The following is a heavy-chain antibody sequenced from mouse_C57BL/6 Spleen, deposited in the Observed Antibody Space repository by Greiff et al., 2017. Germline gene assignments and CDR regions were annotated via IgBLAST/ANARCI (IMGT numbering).Heavy chain of an antibody. J-gene: IGHJ4*01. CDR1: GFTFSDYG. Sequence: DVMLVESGGGLVKPGGSLKLSCAASGFTFSDYGMHWVRQAPEKGLEWVAYISSGSSTIYYADTVKGRFTISRDNAKNTLFLQMTSLRSEDTAMYYCARWGSSLYYAMDYWGQGTSVTVSS. CDR3: ARWGSSLYYAMDY. D-gene: IGHD1-3*01. V-gene: IGHV5-17*01. CDR2: ISSGSSTI.